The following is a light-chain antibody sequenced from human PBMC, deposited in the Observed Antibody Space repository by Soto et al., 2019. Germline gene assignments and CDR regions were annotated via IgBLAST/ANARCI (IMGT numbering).Light chain of an antibody. CDR2: GAS. CDR3: QRYNTFSGT. CDR1: QSVRSSS. Sequence: EIVLTQSPGTLSLSPGERATLSCRASQSVRSSSLAWYQQKPGQAPRLLIYGASSRATGIPDRFSGSGSGTDFTLTISRLEPEEFATYYCQRYNTFSGTFGPGTKVEIK. V-gene: IGKV3-20*01. J-gene: IGKJ1*01.